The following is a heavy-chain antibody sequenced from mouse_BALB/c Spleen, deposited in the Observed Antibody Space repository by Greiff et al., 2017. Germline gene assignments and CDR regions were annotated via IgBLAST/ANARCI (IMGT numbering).Heavy chain of an antibody. CDR2: IYYSGTI. Sequence: DVKLVESGPGLVKPSQTVSLTCTVTGISITTGNYRWSWIRQFPGNKLEWIGYIYYSGTITYNPSLTSRTTITRDTSKNQFFLEMNSLTAEDTATYYCAREALYFDYWGQGTTLTVSS. CDR3: AREALYFDY. CDR1: GISITTGNYR. J-gene: IGHJ2*01. V-gene: IGHV3-5*02. D-gene: IGHD1-3*01.